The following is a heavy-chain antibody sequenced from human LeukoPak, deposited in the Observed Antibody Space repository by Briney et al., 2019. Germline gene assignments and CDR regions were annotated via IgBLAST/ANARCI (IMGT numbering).Heavy chain of an antibody. CDR3: ARARVDCGGDCYSFFDY. J-gene: IGHJ4*02. Sequence: SETLSLACTVSGGSISSYYWSWIRQPPGKGLEWIGYIYYSGSTNYNPSLKSRVTISVDTSKNQFSLKLSSVTAADTAVYYCARARVDCGGDCYSFFDYWGQGTLVTVSS. D-gene: IGHD2-21*02. CDR2: IYYSGST. V-gene: IGHV4-59*01. CDR1: GGSISSYY.